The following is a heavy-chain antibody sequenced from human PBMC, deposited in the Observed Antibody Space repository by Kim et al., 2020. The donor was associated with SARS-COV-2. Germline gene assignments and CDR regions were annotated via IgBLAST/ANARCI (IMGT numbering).Heavy chain of an antibody. V-gene: IGHV3-33*01. J-gene: IGHJ6*02. CDR3: ARDLTVRGKMDV. CDR2: IWYDGSNK. D-gene: IGHD3-10*01. CDR1: GFTFSSYG. Sequence: GGSLRLSCAASGFTFSSYGMHWVRQAPGKGLEWVAVIWYDGSNKYYADSVKGRFTISRDNSKNTLYLQMNSLRAEDTAVYYCARDLTVRGKMDVWGQGTTVTVSS.